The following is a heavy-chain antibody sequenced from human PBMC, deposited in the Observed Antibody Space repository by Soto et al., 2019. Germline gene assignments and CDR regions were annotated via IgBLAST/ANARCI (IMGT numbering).Heavy chain of an antibody. Sequence: QVQLLESGGGVVQPGRSLRLSCAASGFTFSSYGMHWVRQAPGKGLEWVAVISYDGSNKYYADSVKGRFTISRDNSTNTLYLQMNSLRAEDTAVYYCAKESRITMIVVVTDWGQGTLVTVSS. J-gene: IGHJ4*02. CDR1: GFTFSSYG. CDR2: ISYDGSNK. V-gene: IGHV3-30*18. CDR3: AKESRITMIVVVTD. D-gene: IGHD3-22*01.